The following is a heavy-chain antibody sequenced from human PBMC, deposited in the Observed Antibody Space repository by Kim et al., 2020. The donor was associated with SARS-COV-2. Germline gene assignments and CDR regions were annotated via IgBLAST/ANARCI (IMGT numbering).Heavy chain of an antibody. J-gene: IGHJ4*02. CDR3: ARRPAEVRAAAGSFDY. Sequence: IKSRVTISVDTSKNQFSLKLSSVTAADTAVYYCARRPAEVRAAAGSFDYWGQGTLVTVSS. D-gene: IGHD6-13*01. V-gene: IGHV4-31*02.